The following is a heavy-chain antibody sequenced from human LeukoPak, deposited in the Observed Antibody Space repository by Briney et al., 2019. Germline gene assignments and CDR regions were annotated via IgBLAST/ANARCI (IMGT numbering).Heavy chain of an antibody. J-gene: IGHJ6*03. CDR2: IYTSGST. CDR1: GGSISSYY. CDR3: ARLSPDYYYYYYMDV. Sequence: PSETLSLTCTVAGGSISSYYCSWIRQPPGKGLEWIGYIYTSGSTNYNPSLKSRVTISVDTSKNQFSLKLSSVTAADTAVYYCARLSPDYYYYYYMDVWGKGTTVTVSS. V-gene: IGHV4-4*09.